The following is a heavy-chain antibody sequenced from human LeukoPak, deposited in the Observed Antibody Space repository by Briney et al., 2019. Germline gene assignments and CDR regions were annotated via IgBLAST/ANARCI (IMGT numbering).Heavy chain of an antibody. V-gene: IGHV3-23*01. D-gene: IGHD6-19*01. CDR1: GFTFSSYA. CDR3: ARDIAVAGRGWFDP. J-gene: IGHJ5*02. CDR2: ISGSGGST. Sequence: GGSLRLSCAASGFTFSSYAMSWVRQAPGKGLEWVSAISGSGGSTYYADSVKGRFTISRDNSKNTLYLQMNSLRAEDTAVYYCARDIAVAGRGWFDPWGQGTLVTVSS.